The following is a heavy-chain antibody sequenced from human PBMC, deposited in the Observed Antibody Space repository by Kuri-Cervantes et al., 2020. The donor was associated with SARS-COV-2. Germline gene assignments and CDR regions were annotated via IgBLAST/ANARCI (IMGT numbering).Heavy chain of an antibody. D-gene: IGHD3-3*01. Sequence: ASVKVSCKAYGYTFTSYDINWVRQATGQGLEWMGWMNPNSGNTGYAQKFQGRVTMTRNTSISTAYMELSSLRSEDTAVYYCARAPHLLRFLEWLPSRLYWFDPWGQGTLVTVSS. CDR1: GYTFTSYD. V-gene: IGHV1-8*01. CDR2: MNPNSGNT. CDR3: ARAPHLLRFLEWLPSRLYWFDP. J-gene: IGHJ5*02.